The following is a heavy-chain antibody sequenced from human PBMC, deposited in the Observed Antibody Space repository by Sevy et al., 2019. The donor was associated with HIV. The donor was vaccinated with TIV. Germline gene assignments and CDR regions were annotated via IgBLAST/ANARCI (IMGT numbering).Heavy chain of an antibody. J-gene: IGHJ5*02. CDR1: GASISSGNYY. CDR2: IYKKGNT. Sequence: SETLSLTCTVSGASISSGNYYWTWIRQHPGRGLEWIGYIYKKGNTYSNPSLKSRVTISLDTSKNQFSLKLNSVTVADTAIYYCARGSYSYDSSDDWFDPWGQGTLVTVSS. CDR3: ARGSYSYDSSDDWFDP. D-gene: IGHD3-22*01. V-gene: IGHV4-31*03.